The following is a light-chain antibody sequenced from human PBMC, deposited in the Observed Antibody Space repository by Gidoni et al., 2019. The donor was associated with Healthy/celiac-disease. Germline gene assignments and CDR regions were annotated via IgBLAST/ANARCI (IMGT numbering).Light chain of an antibody. CDR2: LGS. Sequence: DIVITQSPLSLPVTPGEPASISCRSSQSLLHSNGYNYLDWYLQKPGQSPQLLIYLGSNRASGVPDRFSGSGSGTDFTLKISRVEAEDVGVYYCMQALQTPDVTFXPXTKVDIK. CDR1: QSLLHSNGYNY. V-gene: IGKV2-28*01. J-gene: IGKJ3*01. CDR3: MQALQTPDVT.